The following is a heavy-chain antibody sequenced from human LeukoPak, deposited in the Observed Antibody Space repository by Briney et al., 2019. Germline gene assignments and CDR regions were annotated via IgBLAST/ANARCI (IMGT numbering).Heavy chain of an antibody. CDR2: IKQDGGEK. V-gene: IGHV3-7*01. CDR1: EFTFSSYS. Sequence: GGSLRLSCAASEFTFSSYSMNWVRQAPGKGLEWVACIKQDGGEKHYLDSVKGRFTISRDNAKNSLYLQMNSLRVEDTAVYYCARERQASRWGQGTLVTVSS. J-gene: IGHJ4*02. CDR3: ARERQASR.